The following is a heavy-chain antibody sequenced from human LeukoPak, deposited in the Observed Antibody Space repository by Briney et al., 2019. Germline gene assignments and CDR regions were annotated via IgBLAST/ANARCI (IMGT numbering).Heavy chain of an antibody. CDR1: GYTFTSYG. CDR3: ARDPAMIVVVITEYYYMDV. D-gene: IGHD3-22*01. J-gene: IGHJ6*03. V-gene: IGHV1-18*01. Sequence: ASVKVSCKASGYTFTSYGISWVRQAPGQGLEWMGWISAYNGNTNYAQKLQGRVTMTTDTSTSTAYMELRSLRSDDTAVYYCARDPAMIVVVITEYYYMDVWGKGTTVTVSS. CDR2: ISAYNGNT.